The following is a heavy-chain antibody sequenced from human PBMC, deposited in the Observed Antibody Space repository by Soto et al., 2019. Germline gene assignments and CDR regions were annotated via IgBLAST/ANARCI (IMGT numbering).Heavy chain of an antibody. CDR3: ARTENNVDTAMVTGEYYFDY. D-gene: IGHD5-18*01. Sequence: PSETLSLTCFVSGDSINNTYWWSWVRQAPEKGLEWIGEIYHTGGRSYMPSLRGRITLSVDTSKNQFSLKLTSVTAADTAVYYCARTENNVDTAMVTGEYYFDYWGQGTMVSVSS. CDR1: GDSINNTYW. V-gene: IGHV4-4*02. J-gene: IGHJ4*02. CDR2: IYHTGGR.